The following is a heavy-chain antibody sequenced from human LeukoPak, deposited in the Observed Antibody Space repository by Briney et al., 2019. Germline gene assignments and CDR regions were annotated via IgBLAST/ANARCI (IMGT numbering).Heavy chain of an antibody. V-gene: IGHV3-30-3*01. Sequence: GGSLRLSCAASGFTFNPYIMHRVRQAPGKGLEWVAVIASDGSQIFYVESVKGRFTISRDNSKNTLYLQMNSLRAEDTAVYFCARERQDTIVHTGAFDIWGQGTMVTVSS. CDR1: GFTFNPYI. CDR2: IASDGSQI. D-gene: IGHD3-10*01. J-gene: IGHJ3*02. CDR3: ARERQDTIVHTGAFDI.